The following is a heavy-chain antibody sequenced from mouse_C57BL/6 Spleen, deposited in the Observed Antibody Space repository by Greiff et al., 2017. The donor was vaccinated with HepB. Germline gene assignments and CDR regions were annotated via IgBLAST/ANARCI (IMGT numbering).Heavy chain of an antibody. D-gene: IGHD1-1*01. V-gene: IGHV5-6*01. Sequence: EVQGVESGGDLVKPGGSLKLSCAASGFTFSSYGMSWVRQTPDKRLEWVATISSGGSYTYYPDSVKGRFTISRDNARNTLYLQMSSLKSEDTAMYYCARLGSSYYFEVWGTGTTVTVSS. CDR2: ISSGGSYT. CDR1: GFTFSSYG. J-gene: IGHJ1*03. CDR3: ARLGSSYYFEV.